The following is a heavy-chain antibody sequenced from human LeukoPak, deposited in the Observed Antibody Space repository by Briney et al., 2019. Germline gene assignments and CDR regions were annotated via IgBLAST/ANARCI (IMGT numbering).Heavy chain of an antibody. Sequence: GGSLSPSCPASGFTSSHYGLHWARHPPGKGLVWVSHINPDGSSTNYADSVKGRFTISRDNAKNTLFLQMNSLRVEDTAVYYCGRYRSGYYSDFWGQGTLVTVSS. D-gene: IGHD3-22*01. V-gene: IGHV3-74*01. CDR2: INPDGSST. J-gene: IGHJ4*02. CDR3: GRYRSGYYSDF. CDR1: GFTSSHYG.